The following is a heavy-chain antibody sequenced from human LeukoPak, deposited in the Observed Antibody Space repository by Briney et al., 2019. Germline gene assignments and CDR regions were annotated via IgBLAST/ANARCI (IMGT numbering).Heavy chain of an antibody. CDR1: GGSFSGYY. Sequence: SETLSLTCAVYGGSFSGYYWSWIRQPPGKGLEWIGEINHSGSTNYNPSLKSRVTISVDTSKNQFSLKLSSVTAADTAVYYCAMKSRVQGCWGQGTLVTVSS. V-gene: IGHV4-34*01. CDR2: INHSGST. D-gene: IGHD1-1*01. J-gene: IGHJ4*02. CDR3: AMKSRVQGC.